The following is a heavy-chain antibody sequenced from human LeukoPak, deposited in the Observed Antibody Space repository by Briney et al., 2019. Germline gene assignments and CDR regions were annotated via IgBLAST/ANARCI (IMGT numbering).Heavy chain of an antibody. J-gene: IGHJ5*02. CDR3: ARAYYDILTGRQGAWFDP. V-gene: IGHV4-59*01. D-gene: IGHD3-9*01. CDR2: IYYSGST. Sequence: SETLSLTCTVSGGSISSYYCSWIRQPPGKGLEWIGYIYYSGSTNYNPSLKSRVTISVDTSKNQFSLKLSSVTAADTAVYYCARAYYDILTGRQGAWFDPWGQGTLVTVSS. CDR1: GGSISSYY.